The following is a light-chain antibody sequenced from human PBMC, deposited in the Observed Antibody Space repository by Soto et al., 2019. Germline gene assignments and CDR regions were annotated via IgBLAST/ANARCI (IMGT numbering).Light chain of an antibody. Sequence: EIVLTQSPAILSLSPGERATFSCRASQSVSRNLDWYQHKPGQTPRLLIYDASNRATGIPVRFSGSGSGTDFTLTISSLEPEDFAVYYCQQRSNGLSFGPGTKVGIK. V-gene: IGKV3-11*01. CDR1: QSVSRN. CDR2: DAS. CDR3: QQRSNGLS. J-gene: IGKJ3*01.